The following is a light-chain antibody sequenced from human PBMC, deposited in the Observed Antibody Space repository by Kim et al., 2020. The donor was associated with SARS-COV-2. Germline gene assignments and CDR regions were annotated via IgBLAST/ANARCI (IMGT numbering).Light chain of an antibody. Sequence: GRSITITRTGHKRHFGTYHYVTWYQQYPGKAPKLMIYDVNKRPSGVSNRFSGSKSGNTASLTISGLQTEDEADYYCSSYATSRSYVFGTGTKVTVL. CDR2: DVN. CDR3: SSYATSRSYV. V-gene: IGLV2-14*03. CDR1: KRHFGTYHY. J-gene: IGLJ1*01.